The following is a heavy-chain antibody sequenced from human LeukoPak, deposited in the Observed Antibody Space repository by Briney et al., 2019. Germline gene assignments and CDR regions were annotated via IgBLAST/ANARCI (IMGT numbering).Heavy chain of an antibody. CDR3: AKDRGSGWSFDY. D-gene: IGHD6-25*01. CDR1: GFTFRSCA. Sequence: GGSLRLSCAASGFTFRSCAMHWVHQAPGKGLEWVAVISSDANIKHYADSVKGRFTISRDNSKNTLYLQMNSLRAEDTAVYYCAKDRGSGWSFDYWGQGTLVTVSS. J-gene: IGHJ4*02. V-gene: IGHV3-30*18. CDR2: ISSDANIK.